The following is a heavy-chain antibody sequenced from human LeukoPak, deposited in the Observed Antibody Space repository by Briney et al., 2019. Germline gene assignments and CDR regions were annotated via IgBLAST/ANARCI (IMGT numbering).Heavy chain of an antibody. Sequence: ASVTVSCKASGYTFTGYYIHWVRQAPGQGLDWMGWIYSNNGGTDNPQQFRGSVTMTRETSIRTAYMEVSRVRSDNTGVYYCARGFRTGDMTTFAPRGQGTLGTVSS. CDR3: ARGFRTGDMTTFAP. V-gene: IGHV1-2*02. D-gene: IGHD3-3*01. CDR2: IYSNNGGT. CDR1: GYTFTGYY. J-gene: IGHJ5*02.